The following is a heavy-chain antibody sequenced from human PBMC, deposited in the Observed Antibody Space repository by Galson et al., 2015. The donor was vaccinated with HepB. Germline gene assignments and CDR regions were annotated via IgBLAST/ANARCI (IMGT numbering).Heavy chain of an antibody. CDR1: GFTFSSYA. Sequence: SLRLSCAASGFTFSSYAMSWVRQAPGKGLEWVSAISGSGGSTYYADSVKGRFTISRDNSKNTLYLQMNSLRAEDTAVYYCAKAGIAAPIRNWFDPWGQGTLVTVSS. D-gene: IGHD6-13*01. CDR3: AKAGIAAPIRNWFDP. V-gene: IGHV3-23*01. CDR2: ISGSGGST. J-gene: IGHJ5*02.